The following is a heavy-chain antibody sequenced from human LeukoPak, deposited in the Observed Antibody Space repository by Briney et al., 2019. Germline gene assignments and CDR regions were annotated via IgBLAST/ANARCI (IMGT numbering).Heavy chain of an antibody. CDR3: VSGGLRSETYCKH. D-gene: IGHD3-10*02. CDR2: ITSNAENT. CDR1: GFTFISYA. V-gene: IGHV3-64D*06. J-gene: IGHJ4*02. Sequence: GGSLRLSCSASGFTFISYAMHWVRQAPGKGLEYVSAITSNAENTYYADSVKGRFTISRDNSKNTLYLQMSSLRAEDTAVYYCVSGGLRSETYCKHWGQGTLVTVSS.